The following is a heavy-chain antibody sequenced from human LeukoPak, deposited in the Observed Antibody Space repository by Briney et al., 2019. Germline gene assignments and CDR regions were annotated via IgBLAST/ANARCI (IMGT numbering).Heavy chain of an antibody. CDR2: INAYNGST. Sequence: ASVKVSCKASGYTFTSYGISWVRQAPGQGLEWMGWINAYNGSTNYAQKLQGRVTMTTDTSTSTAYMELRSLRSDDTAVYYCARAATADYWFDPWGQGTLVTVSS. D-gene: IGHD5-24*01. V-gene: IGHV1-18*01. CDR3: ARAATADYWFDP. CDR1: GYTFTSYG. J-gene: IGHJ5*02.